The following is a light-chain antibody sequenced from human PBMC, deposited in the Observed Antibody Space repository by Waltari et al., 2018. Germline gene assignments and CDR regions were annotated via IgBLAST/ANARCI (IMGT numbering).Light chain of an antibody. Sequence: QLVLTQSPSASASLGAWVNLPCTLSSGHTSNIVAWHQQQPEKGPRYLMKVNSDGSHSKGDEIPDRFSGSSSGAERYLTISTVQSEDEADYYCQTGGHGTWVFGGGTKLTVL. CDR1: SGHTSNI. J-gene: IGLJ3*02. CDR2: VNSDGSH. V-gene: IGLV4-69*02. CDR3: QTGGHGTWV.